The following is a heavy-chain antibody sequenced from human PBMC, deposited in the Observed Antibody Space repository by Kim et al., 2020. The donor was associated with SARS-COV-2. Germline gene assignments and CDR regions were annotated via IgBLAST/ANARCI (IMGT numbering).Heavy chain of an antibody. V-gene: IGHV4-59*01. CDR1: GGSISSYY. CDR2: IYYSGST. D-gene: IGHD2-15*01. J-gene: IGHJ6*02. Sequence: SETLSLTCTVSGGSISSYYWSWIRQPPGKGLEWIGYIYYSGSTNYNPSLKSRVTISVDTSKNQFSLKLSSVTAADTAVYYCARDSLYCSGGSCYYYGMDVWGQGTTVTVSS. CDR3: ARDSLYCSGGSCYYYGMDV.